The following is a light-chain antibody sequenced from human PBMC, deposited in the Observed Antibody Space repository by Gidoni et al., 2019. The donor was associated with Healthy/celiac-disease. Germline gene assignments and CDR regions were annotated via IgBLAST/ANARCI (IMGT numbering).Light chain of an antibody. CDR1: SSNIGRNT. CDR3: AAWDDSLNGWV. J-gene: IGLJ3*02. V-gene: IGLV1-44*01. CDR2: SNN. Sequence: QSVLTQPPPASGTPGQGFTISCSGSSSNIGRNTVNWYQQLPGTAPKLLIYSNNQRPSGVPDRFSGSKSGTSASLAISGLQSEDEADYYCAAWDDSLNGWVFGGGTKLTVL.